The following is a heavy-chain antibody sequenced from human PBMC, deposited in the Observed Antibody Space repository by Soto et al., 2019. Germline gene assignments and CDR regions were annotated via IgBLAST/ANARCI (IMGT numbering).Heavy chain of an antibody. CDR1: GGSISSYY. V-gene: IGHV4-59*08. J-gene: IGHJ4*02. CDR3: ARRWASAAGY. CDR2: SYYSGST. D-gene: IGHD2-2*01. Sequence: QVQLQESGPGLVKPSETLSLTCTVSGGSISSYYWSWIRQPPGKGLEWIGCSYYSGSTNYHPSLXSXTXIXXGPAKPQLSLTLSSVAAAHTAAYCCARRWASAAGYGGQGTLVTVSS.